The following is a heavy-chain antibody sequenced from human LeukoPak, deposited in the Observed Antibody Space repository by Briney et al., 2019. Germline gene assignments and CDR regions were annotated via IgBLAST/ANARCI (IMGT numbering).Heavy chain of an antibody. D-gene: IGHD4-23*01. CDR2: INWNGGST. J-gene: IGHJ4*02. Sequence: GGSLRLSCAASGFTVSSNYMSWVRQAPGKGLEWVSGINWNGGSTGYADSVKGRFTISRDNAKNSLYLQMNSLRAEDTALYHCARDLANGGNSGVDYWGQGTLVTVSS. CDR3: ARDLANGGNSGVDY. CDR1: GFTVSSNY. V-gene: IGHV3-20*01.